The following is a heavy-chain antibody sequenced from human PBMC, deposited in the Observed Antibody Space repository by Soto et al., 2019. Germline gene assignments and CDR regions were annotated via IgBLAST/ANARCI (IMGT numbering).Heavy chain of an antibody. V-gene: IGHV1-69*01. CDR1: GGIFSRSGTFSSFA. D-gene: IGHD1-26*01. CDR3: AAGERVTFNEFDY. Sequence: QVQLVQSGAEVKKPGSSVKVTCTASGGIFSRSGTFSSFAISWVRQAPGQGLEWMGGIIGSVSSTKYAQRFQGRLTITADESANSAFMELSSLRSEDTAIYYCAAGERVTFNEFDYWGQGTLVTVSS. J-gene: IGHJ4*02. CDR2: IIGSVSST.